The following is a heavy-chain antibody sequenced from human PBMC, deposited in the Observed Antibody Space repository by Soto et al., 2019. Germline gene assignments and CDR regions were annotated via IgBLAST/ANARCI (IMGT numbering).Heavy chain of an antibody. J-gene: IGHJ5*02. Sequence: HPGGSLRLSCAASGFTFSSYAMSWVRQAPGKGLEWVSAISGSGGSTYYADSVKGRFTISRDNSKNTLYLQMNSLRAEDTAVYYCAKDSGVAGTKWFDPWGQGTLVTVSS. D-gene: IGHD6-19*01. V-gene: IGHV3-23*01. CDR3: AKDSGVAGTKWFDP. CDR1: GFTFSSYA. CDR2: ISGSGGST.